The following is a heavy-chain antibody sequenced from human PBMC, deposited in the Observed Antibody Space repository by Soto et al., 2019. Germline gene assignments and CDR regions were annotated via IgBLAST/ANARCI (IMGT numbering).Heavy chain of an antibody. D-gene: IGHD2-21*01. V-gene: IGHV1-2*02. CDR3: ASLGGGDGYSGYFDY. Sequence: QVQLVQSGAEVKKPGASVKVSCKASGYTFTGYYMHWVRQAPGQGLEWMGWINPNSGGTNYAQKFQGRVTTTRVTSISTAYMELSRLRSDDTAVYYCASLGGGDGYSGYFDYWGQGTLVTVSS. CDR1: GYTFTGYY. CDR2: INPNSGGT. J-gene: IGHJ4*02.